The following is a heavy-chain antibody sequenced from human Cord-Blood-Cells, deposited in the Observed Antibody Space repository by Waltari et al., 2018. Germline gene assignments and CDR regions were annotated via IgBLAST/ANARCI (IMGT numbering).Heavy chain of an antibody. V-gene: IGHV1-2*02. D-gene: IGHD2-2*01. CDR3: AREDIVVVPDAFDI. CDR2: INPNSGGT. Sequence: QVQLVQSGAEVKKPGASVKVSCKASGYTFTGYYMHWVRQAPGQGLEWMGWINPNSGGTNYAQKFQGRVTMTRDTSSSTDYMELSRLRSDDTAVYYCAREDIVVVPDAFDIWGQGTMVTVAS. CDR1: GYTFTGYY. J-gene: IGHJ3*02.